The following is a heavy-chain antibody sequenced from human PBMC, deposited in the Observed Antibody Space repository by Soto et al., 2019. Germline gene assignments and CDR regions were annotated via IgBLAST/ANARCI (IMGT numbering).Heavy chain of an antibody. D-gene: IGHD4-17*01. J-gene: IGHJ5*02. CDR1: GGSISSGGYS. CDR2: MYHSGST. Sequence: PSETLSLTCAVSGGSISSGGYSWSWIRQPPGKGLEWIGYMYHSGSTYYNPSLKSRVTISVDRSKNQFSLKLSSVTAADTAVYYCARGAGDYSQYRDWFDPWGQGTLVTVSS. CDR3: ARGAGDYSQYRDWFDP. V-gene: IGHV4-30-2*01.